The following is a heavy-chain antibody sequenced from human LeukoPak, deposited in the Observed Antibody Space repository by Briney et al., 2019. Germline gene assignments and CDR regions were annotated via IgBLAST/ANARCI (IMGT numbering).Heavy chain of an antibody. CDR3: ARHLSGVTGYTYGRGIDY. V-gene: IGHV3-7*01. J-gene: IGHJ4*02. CDR2: IKKDGSEK. CDR1: GFPFSSYW. Sequence: PGGSLPLSCAASGFPFSSYWMSWVRQAPGKGLEWVANIKKDGSEKYYVDSVKGRFTISRHNAKTSLYLQMNSLRAEDTAVYYCARHLSGVTGYTYGRGIDYWGQGTLVTVSS. D-gene: IGHD5-18*01.